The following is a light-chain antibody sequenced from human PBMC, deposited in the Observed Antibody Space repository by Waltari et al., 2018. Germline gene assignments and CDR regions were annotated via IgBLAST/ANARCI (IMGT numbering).Light chain of an antibody. Sequence: DIQMTQSPSTLSASVGDRVTISCRASQSVSTYLAWYQQRPGKAPALLIYEASNLESGGPSRFSGSGSGTEFTLTITSLQPDDFGTYFCHQYNIYPWTFGQGTKVEI. V-gene: IGKV1-5*03. J-gene: IGKJ1*01. CDR1: QSVSTY. CDR3: HQYNIYPWT. CDR2: EAS.